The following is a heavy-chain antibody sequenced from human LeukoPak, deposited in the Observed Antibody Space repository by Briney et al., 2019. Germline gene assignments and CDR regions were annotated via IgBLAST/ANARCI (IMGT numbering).Heavy chain of an antibody. CDR2: IYTSGST. CDR3: ARRPAIAGWFDP. D-gene: IGHD1-14*01. CDR1: GGSISSYY. Sequence: SETLSLTCTVSGGSISSYYWSWIRQPPGKGLEWIGYIYTSGSTNYNPSLKSRVTISVDTSKNQFSLKLSSVTAADTVVYYCARRPAIAGWFDPWGQGTLVTVSS. J-gene: IGHJ5*02. V-gene: IGHV4-4*09.